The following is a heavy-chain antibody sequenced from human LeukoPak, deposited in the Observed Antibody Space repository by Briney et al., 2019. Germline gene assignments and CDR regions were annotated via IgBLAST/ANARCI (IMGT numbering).Heavy chain of an antibody. J-gene: IGHJ6*03. CDR3: ARDANGSDLHYYHMDV. V-gene: IGHV4-61*02. D-gene: IGHD6-25*01. Sequence: SETLSLTCTVSGGSMSSGTYYWSWIRQPAGKGLEWIGRVYNAGSNFNSGSNYNPSLNSRVSISLDTSKNQFSLRLTSVTAADTAVYFCARDANGSDLHYYHMDVWGKGTTVTVSS. CDR1: GGSMSSGTYY. CDR2: VYNAGSNFNSGS.